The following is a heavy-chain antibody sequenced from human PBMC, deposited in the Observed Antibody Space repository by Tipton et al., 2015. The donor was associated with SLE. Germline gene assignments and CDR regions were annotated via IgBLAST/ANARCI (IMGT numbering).Heavy chain of an antibody. J-gene: IGHJ3*02. CDR3: ARGTIVVAALDAFDI. CDR2: INHSGST. V-gene: IGHV4-39*07. D-gene: IGHD2-21*01. CDR1: GGSISSGGYY. Sequence: TLSLTCTVSGGSISSGGYYWSWIRQPPGKGLEWIGEINHSGSTYYNPSLKSRVTISVDTSKNQFSLKLSSVTAAATAVYYCARGTIVVAALDAFDIWGQVTIVTVSS.